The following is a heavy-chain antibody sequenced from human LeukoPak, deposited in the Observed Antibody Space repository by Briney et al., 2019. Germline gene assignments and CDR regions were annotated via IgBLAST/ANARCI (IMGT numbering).Heavy chain of an antibody. CDR2: ISGSGGST. J-gene: IGHJ4*02. Sequence: PGGSLRLSCAASGFTFSSYGMSWVRQAPGKGLEWVSAISGSGGSTYYADSVKGRFTISRDNAKNSLYLQMNSLRAEDTAVYYCARGPNDFWSGYTTEYYFDYWGQGTLVTVSS. CDR3: ARGPNDFWSGYTTEYYFDY. CDR1: GFTFSSYG. D-gene: IGHD3-3*01. V-gene: IGHV3-23*01.